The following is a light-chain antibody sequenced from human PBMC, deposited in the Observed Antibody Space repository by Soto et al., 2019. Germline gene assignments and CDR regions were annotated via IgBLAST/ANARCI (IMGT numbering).Light chain of an antibody. Sequence: QSVLTQPASVSGSPGQSITISCTGTSNEVVIYYFFSWYQQHPGKSPILMIYEGSKRPLVVSNLFFGSKSGNSASLTISLLQAEDEADYYCCSYAGSSTFDYVFGTGTKVTVL. CDR1: SNEVVIYYF. CDR3: CSYAGSSTFDYV. J-gene: IGLJ1*01. V-gene: IGLV2-23*03. CDR2: EGS.